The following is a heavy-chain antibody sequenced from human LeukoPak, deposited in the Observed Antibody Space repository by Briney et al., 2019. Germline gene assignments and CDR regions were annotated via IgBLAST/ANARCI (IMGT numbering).Heavy chain of an antibody. Sequence: GGSLRLSCAASGFTFGAYAMHWVRQSPGKGLEWVALISYDGNNEWYADSVKGRFTVSRDNSKNTLYLQMNSLRAEDTAVYYCARDKSGAAAGLIDYWGQGTLVTVSS. CDR3: ARDKSGAAAGLIDY. CDR2: ISYDGNNE. D-gene: IGHD6-13*01. J-gene: IGHJ4*02. CDR1: GFTFGAYA. V-gene: IGHV3-30*04.